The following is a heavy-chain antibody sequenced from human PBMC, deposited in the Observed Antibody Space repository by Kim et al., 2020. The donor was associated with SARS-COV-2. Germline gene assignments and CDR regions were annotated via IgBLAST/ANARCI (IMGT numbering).Heavy chain of an antibody. J-gene: IGHJ6*02. D-gene: IGHD3-22*01. CDR3: ARVGPNFPDSSGSRHYYYSGLDV. V-gene: IGHV3-9*01. Sequence: GGSLRLSCVASGFNFDSYGMHWVRQAPGKGLEWVSGINWRGDNIAYADSVKGRFTTSRDNRKNSLYLQMNSLRREDTALYYCARVGPNFPDSSGSRHYYYSGLDVWGQGTTVTVSS. CDR1: GFNFDSYG. CDR2: INWRGDNI.